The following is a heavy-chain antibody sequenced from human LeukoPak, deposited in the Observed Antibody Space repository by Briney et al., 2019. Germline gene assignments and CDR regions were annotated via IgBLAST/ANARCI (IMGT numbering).Heavy chain of an antibody. D-gene: IGHD3-10*01. V-gene: IGHV1-46*01. CDR3: ARDYYGSGSPIYYFDY. Sequence: ASVKVSCKASGYTFTSYYMHWVRQAPGQGLEWMGIINPSGGSTSYAQKFQGRVTITRDTSASTAYMELSSLRSEDMAVYYCARDYYGSGSPIYYFDYWGQGTLVTVSS. CDR2: INPSGGST. CDR1: GYTFTSYY. J-gene: IGHJ4*02.